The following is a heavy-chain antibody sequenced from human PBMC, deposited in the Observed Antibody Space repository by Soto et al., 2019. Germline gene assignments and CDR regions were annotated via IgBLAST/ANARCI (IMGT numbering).Heavy chain of an antibody. CDR1: GYTFTSYG. CDR3: WRSDGDDSTNF. V-gene: IGHV1-18*04. CDR2: IASHDGST. Sequence: ASVKVSCKASGYTFTSYGLNWVRRAPGPGLEWMGRIASHDGSTVSAQSFQGRLTLTIDTFTNTAYLELGALTSDDTGLYFCWRSDGDDSTNFWGQGTLVTVSS. J-gene: IGHJ4*02. D-gene: IGHD3-22*01.